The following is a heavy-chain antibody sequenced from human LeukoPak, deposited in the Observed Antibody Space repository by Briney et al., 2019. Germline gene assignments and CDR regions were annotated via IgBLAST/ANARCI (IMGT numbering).Heavy chain of an antibody. V-gene: IGHV1-2*02. D-gene: IGHD1-26*01. J-gene: IGHJ4*02. CDR3: ARDGSRYSGNYYYDY. CDR2: IKHNNGET. Sequence: ASVKVSCKASVYRFSDKYKHWVRQAPAQGLEWMGWIKHNNGETKIAHKFQGRVTMTRDTSISTTYMQLSSVRAVDAAGYYCARDGSRYSGNYYYDYWGQGTLVTVPS. CDR1: VYRFSDKY.